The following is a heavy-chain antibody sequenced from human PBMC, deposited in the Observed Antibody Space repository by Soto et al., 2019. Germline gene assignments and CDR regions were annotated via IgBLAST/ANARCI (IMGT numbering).Heavy chain of an antibody. J-gene: IGHJ4*01. CDR2: MSAYTGNT. V-gene: IGHV1-18*04. Sequence: ASVKVSCKASGCTFTSYGISWVRPAPGQGLEWMGWMSAYTGNTNYAQKLQGRVTMTTDTSQSTAYMELRSLRSDDTAVYYCARGRSDILTGYLRTGLDYWG. D-gene: IGHD3-9*01. CDR1: GCTFTSYG. CDR3: ARGRSDILTGYLRTGLDY.